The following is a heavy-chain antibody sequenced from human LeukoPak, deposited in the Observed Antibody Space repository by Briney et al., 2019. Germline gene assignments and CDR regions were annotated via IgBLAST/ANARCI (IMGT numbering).Heavy chain of an antibody. D-gene: IGHD3-22*01. CDR3: TTVPGYYDSSGYYYVNY. J-gene: IGHJ4*02. CDR1: GFTFSNAW. V-gene: IGHV3-15*01. Sequence: PGGSLRLSCAASGFTFSNAWMSWVRQAPGKGLEWVGRIKSKTDGGTTDYAAPVKGRFTISRDDSKNTLYLQMNSLKTEDTAVCYCTTVPGYYDSSGYYYVNYWGQGTLVTVSS. CDR2: IKSKTDGGTT.